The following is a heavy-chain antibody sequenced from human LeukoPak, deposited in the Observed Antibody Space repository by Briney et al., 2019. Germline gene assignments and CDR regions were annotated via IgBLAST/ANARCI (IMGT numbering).Heavy chain of an antibody. CDR1: GGSVSRHRYY. D-gene: IGHD3-10*01. CDR3: ARHLRGVGFGELLEGVDWFDP. V-gene: IGHV4-39*01. Sequence: SETLSLTCTVSGGSVSRHRYYWGWLRQPPGKGLEWIGRISSSGSTNYNPSLKSRVTISVDTSKNQFSLKLSSVTAADTAVYYCARHLRGVGFGELLEGVDWFDPWGQGTLVTVSS. J-gene: IGHJ5*02. CDR2: ISSSGST.